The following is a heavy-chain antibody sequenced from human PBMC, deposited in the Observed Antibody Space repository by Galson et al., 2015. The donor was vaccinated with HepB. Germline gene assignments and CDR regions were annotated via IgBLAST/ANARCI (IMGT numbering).Heavy chain of an antibody. CDR2: IWYDGSTK. CDR1: GFTFSSYG. J-gene: IGHJ6*02. D-gene: IGHD3-10*01. CDR3: ARIARQYYYGSGYGMDV. V-gene: IGHV3-33*01. Sequence: SLRLSCAASGFTFSSYGMHWVRQAPGKGLEWVAVIWYDGSTKYYADSVKGRFTISRDNSNNTLYLQMNSLRAGDTAVYYCARIARQYYYGSGYGMDVWGQGSAVTASS.